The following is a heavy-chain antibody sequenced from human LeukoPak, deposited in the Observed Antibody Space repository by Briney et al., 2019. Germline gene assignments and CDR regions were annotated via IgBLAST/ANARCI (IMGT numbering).Heavy chain of an antibody. CDR2: INPSGGST. D-gene: IGHD3-10*01. Sequence: ASVKVSCRASGYTFTSYYMHWVRQAPGQGLEWMGIINPSGGSTSYAQKFQGRVTMTRDTSTSTVYMELSSLRSEDTAVYYCARTEGRRPFDYWGQGTLVTVSS. CDR3: ARTEGRRPFDY. V-gene: IGHV1-46*01. CDR1: GYTFTSYY. J-gene: IGHJ4*02.